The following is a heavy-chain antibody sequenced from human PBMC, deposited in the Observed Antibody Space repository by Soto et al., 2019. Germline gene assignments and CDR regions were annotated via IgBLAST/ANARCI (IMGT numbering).Heavy chain of an antibody. D-gene: IGHD2-21*01. CDR3: AKYSGPRCWFDP. Sequence: ELQLLESGGGLVQPGGSLRLSCAASGFTFSSDAMSWVRQAPGKGLQWVSSISSSGASTYYADSVKGRFTISRDKFKNPLYLQMSSLRVEDTAVYYCAKYSGPRCWFDPWGQGTLVTVSS. CDR2: ISSSGAST. J-gene: IGHJ5*02. V-gene: IGHV3-23*01. CDR1: GFTFSSDA.